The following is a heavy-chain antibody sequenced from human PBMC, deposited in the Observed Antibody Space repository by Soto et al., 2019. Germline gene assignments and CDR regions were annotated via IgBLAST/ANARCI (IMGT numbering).Heavy chain of an antibody. CDR3: AKQRAYYYDRRYYFDS. CDR2: ISGNGGST. J-gene: IGHJ4*02. CDR1: GGKCGDHV. Sequence: RHCCTSSGGKCGDHVVRWVSEKPVKGLEWVAAISGNGGSTYYADSVKGRFTISRDNSKNTLYLQMNSLRAEDTAVYYCAKQRAYYYDRRYYFDSWVPGTLVIGSS. V-gene: IGHV3-23*01. D-gene: IGHD3-22*01.